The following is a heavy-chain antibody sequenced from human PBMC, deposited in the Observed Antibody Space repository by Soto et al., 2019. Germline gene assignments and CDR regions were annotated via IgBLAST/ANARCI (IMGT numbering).Heavy chain of an antibody. J-gene: IGHJ4*01. CDR2: IYHSGST. V-gene: IGHV4-30-2*01. CDR3: ARGLDGYMGLTILD. Sequence: SETLSLTCAVSGGSISSGGYSWSWIRQPPGKGLEWIGYIYHSGSTYYNPSLKSRVTISVDTSKNQFSLKLSSVTAADTAVYYCARGLDGYMGLTILDWGQGTLVTVSS. CDR1: GGSISSGGYS. D-gene: IGHD5-12*01.